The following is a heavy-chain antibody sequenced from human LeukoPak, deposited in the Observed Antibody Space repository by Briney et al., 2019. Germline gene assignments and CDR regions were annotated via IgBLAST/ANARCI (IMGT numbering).Heavy chain of an antibody. CDR1: GYTFTGYY. CDR2: INPNSGGT. CDR3: ARVSDIAMVKVWFDP. Sequence: ASVKVSCKASGYTFTGYYMHWVRQAPGQGLEWMGWINPNSGGTNYAQKFQGRVTMTRDTSISTAYMELSRLRSDDTAAYYCARVSDIAMVKVWFDPWGQGTLVTVSS. D-gene: IGHD5-18*01. J-gene: IGHJ5*02. V-gene: IGHV1-2*02.